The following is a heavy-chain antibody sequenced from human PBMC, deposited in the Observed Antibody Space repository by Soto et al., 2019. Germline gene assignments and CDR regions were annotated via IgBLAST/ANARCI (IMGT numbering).Heavy chain of an antibody. D-gene: IGHD1-7*01. Sequence: GGSLRLSCGASGFTISGYSMNWVRQAPGKGLEWVSSISSSSSYIYYADSVKGRFTISRDNAKNSLYLQMNSLRAEDTAVYYCASSEYNWKYVGEGGFDYWGQRTLDTVSS. CDR1: GFTISGYS. CDR3: ASSEYNWKYVGEGGFDY. J-gene: IGHJ4*02. V-gene: IGHV3-21*01. CDR2: ISSSSSYI.